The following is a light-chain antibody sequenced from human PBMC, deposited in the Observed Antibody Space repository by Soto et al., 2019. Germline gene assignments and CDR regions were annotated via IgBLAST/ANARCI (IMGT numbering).Light chain of an antibody. CDR1: SSNIGNNA. CDR2: YDD. CDR3: AAWDDSLNGQV. Sequence: QPVLTQPPSVSEAPRQRVTISCSGSSSNIGNNAVNWYQQLPGKAPKLLIYYDDLLPSGVSDRFSGSKSGTSACLAISGLQSEDEADYYCAAWDDSLNGQVFGTGTKVTVL. J-gene: IGLJ1*01. V-gene: IGLV1-36*01.